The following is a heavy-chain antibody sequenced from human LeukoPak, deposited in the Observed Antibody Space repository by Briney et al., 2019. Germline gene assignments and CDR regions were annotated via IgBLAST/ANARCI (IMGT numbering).Heavy chain of an antibody. CDR1: GFTVSSNY. CDR2: IHSGGRT. CDR3: ARDDGAGGPFDY. Sequence: PGGSLRLSCAVSGFTVSSNYMNWVRQVPGKGLEWVSIIHSGGRTYYADSVKGRVTISRDNPKNTLYLQMNSLRAEDTAVYYCARDDGAGGPFDYWGQGTLVSVSS. J-gene: IGHJ4*02. D-gene: IGHD3-10*01. V-gene: IGHV3-66*01.